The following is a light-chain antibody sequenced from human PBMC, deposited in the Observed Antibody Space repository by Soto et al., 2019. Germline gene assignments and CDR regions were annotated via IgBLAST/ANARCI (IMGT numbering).Light chain of an antibody. Sequence: EIVLTQSPGTLSLSPGERATLSCRASQSVSSNYLAWYQQKPGQAPRLLIYGASSRATGIPDRFSGSGSGTVFTLTISRLEPEDFAVYYCQQYDSSPLTFGGGTKVEIK. J-gene: IGKJ4*01. V-gene: IGKV3-20*01. CDR2: GAS. CDR3: QQYDSSPLT. CDR1: QSVSSNY.